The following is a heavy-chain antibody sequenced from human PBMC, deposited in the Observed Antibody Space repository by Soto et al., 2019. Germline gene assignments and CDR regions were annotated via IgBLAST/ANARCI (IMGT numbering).Heavy chain of an antibody. D-gene: IGHD3-22*01. CDR3: ARESKYYYDSSGSLQH. CDR2: IYYSGST. Sequence: QVQLQESGPGLVKPSQTLSLTCTVSGGSISSGGYYWSWIRQHPGKGLEWIGYIYYSGSTYYNPSLKSRVTISVDTSKNLFSLKLRSVTAADTAVYYCARESKYYYDSSGSLQHWGQGTLVTVSS. J-gene: IGHJ1*01. V-gene: IGHV4-31*03. CDR1: GGSISSGGYY.